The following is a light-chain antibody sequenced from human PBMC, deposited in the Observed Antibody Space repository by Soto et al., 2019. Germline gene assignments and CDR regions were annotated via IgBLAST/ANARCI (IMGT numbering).Light chain of an antibody. J-gene: IGKJ2*01. CDR1: QILSNC. CDR2: AAS. V-gene: IGKV1-39*01. CDR3: QQNCNTLYT. Sequence: DLQMTQSPSSLSASVGDRVTITCRASQILSNCLNWYQQKPGKAPNLLISAASSLQSGVPSRFSGSGSGTDFTLTISSLQPEDFATYFCQQNCNTLYTFGQGTRLEIK.